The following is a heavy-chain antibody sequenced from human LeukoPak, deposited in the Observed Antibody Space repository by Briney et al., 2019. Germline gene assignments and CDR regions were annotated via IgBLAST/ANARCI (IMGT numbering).Heavy chain of an antibody. J-gene: IGHJ4*02. CDR2: INPNGDGT. D-gene: IGHD3-22*01. CDR3: ARGRYYDSSGYLGDFDY. V-gene: IGHV1-2*04. Sequence: ASVKVSCKASGYTFTGYYMHWVRQAPGQELEWRGWINPNGDGTNYAQKCQGWVTMTRDTSISTAYMELSRLRSDDTAVYYCARGRYYDSSGYLGDFDYWGQGTLVTVSS. CDR1: GYTFTGYY.